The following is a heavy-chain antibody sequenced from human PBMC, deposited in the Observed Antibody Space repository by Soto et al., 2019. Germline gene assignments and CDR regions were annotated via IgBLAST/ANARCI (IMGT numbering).Heavy chain of an antibody. Sequence: EVQVLDSGGGLVQPGGSLRLSCAASGFTFNNYAMNWVRQAPGKGIEWVANISGTGGSTYYADSVKGRFTISRDNSKNTLYLQMNSLRVEDTAVYYCAKDRLGGNFDYWGQGTQVTVSS. CDR2: ISGTGGST. CDR1: GFTFNNYA. V-gene: IGHV3-23*01. CDR3: AKDRLGGNFDY. J-gene: IGHJ4*02.